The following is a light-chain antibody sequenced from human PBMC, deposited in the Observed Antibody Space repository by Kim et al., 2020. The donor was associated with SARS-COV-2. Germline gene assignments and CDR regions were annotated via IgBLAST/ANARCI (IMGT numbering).Light chain of an antibody. Sequence: DIQMTQSPSSLSASVGDRVTITCRASQYISIYLNWYQHKPGKAPNLLIYDASSLQSGVPSRFSGSGSGTDFTLTISSLHPEDFATYYCQQSYSSWTFGQGTKVDIK. CDR3: QQSYSSWT. J-gene: IGKJ1*01. CDR1: QYISIY. V-gene: IGKV1-39*01. CDR2: DAS.